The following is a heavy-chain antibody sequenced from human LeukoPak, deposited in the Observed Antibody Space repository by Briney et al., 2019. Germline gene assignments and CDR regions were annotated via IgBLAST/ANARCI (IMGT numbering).Heavy chain of an antibody. V-gene: IGHV3-11*04. CDR1: GFTFTDYW. CDR3: ASFSRVRGASEVIP. Sequence: GGSLRLSCTTSGFTFTDYWMTWVRQAPGKGLEWVSYVSSSGSTIYYADSVKGRFTISRDNAKNSLYLQMNSLRAEDTAVYYCASFSRVRGASEVIPWGQGTLVTVSS. CDR2: VSSSGSTI. J-gene: IGHJ5*02. D-gene: IGHD3-10*01.